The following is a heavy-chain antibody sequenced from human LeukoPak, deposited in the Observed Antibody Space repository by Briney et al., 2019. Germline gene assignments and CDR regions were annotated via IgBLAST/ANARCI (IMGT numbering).Heavy chain of an antibody. J-gene: IGHJ3*02. CDR2: ISSSSTYI. Sequence: GGSLRLSCAASGFTFSSYSMNWVRQAPGKGLEWVSSISSSSTYIYYADSVKGRFTISRDNAKNSLYLQMNSLRAEDTAVYYCARDRAPNYYDSSGYYPTPDAFDIWGQGTMVTVSS. V-gene: IGHV3-21*01. CDR3: ARDRAPNYYDSSGYYPTPDAFDI. D-gene: IGHD3-22*01. CDR1: GFTFSSYS.